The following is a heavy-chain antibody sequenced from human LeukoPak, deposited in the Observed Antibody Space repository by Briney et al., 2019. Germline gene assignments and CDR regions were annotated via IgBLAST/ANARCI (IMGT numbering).Heavy chain of an antibody. Sequence: SETLSLTCTVSGGSISSYYWSWIRQPPGKGLEWIGYIFYSGSTNCNPSVKSRVAMSVDTSKKQFSLKLSSLTAADTAVYYCARGGTAVIAPYAFDIWGQGTMVTVSS. CDR2: IFYSGST. CDR3: ARGGTAVIAPYAFDI. D-gene: IGHD4-23*01. V-gene: IGHV4-59*01. CDR1: GGSISSYY. J-gene: IGHJ3*02.